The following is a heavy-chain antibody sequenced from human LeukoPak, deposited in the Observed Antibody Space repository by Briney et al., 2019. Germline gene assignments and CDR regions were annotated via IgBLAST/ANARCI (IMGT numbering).Heavy chain of an antibody. D-gene: IGHD6-6*01. V-gene: IGHV3-7*01. CDR2: IKQDGSEQ. CDR3: ARVRSVAGRPDYFDY. J-gene: IGHJ4*02. Sequence: GGSLRLSCAASGFTFSNYWMTWVRQAPGKGLEWVANIKQDGSEQYSVDSMKGRFTISRGNAKNSLYLQMNSLRAEDTAVYYCARVRSVAGRPDYFDYWGQGTLVTVSS. CDR1: GFTFSNYW.